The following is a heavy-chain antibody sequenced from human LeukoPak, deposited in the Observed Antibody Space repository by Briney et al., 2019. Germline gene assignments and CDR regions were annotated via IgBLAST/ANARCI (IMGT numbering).Heavy chain of an antibody. J-gene: IGHJ4*02. Sequence: GGSLTLSCAGSGFSASSNSVCWVRQAPGKGLGWVSVMYTGGTTYYADSVKGRFTISRDNSKNTLYLQMNSLRAEDTAVYYYARDVAAPGGVYFDYWGQGTLVTVSS. CDR2: MYTGGTT. CDR3: ARDVAAPGGVYFDY. V-gene: IGHV3-66*01. D-gene: IGHD3-16*01. CDR1: GFSASSNS.